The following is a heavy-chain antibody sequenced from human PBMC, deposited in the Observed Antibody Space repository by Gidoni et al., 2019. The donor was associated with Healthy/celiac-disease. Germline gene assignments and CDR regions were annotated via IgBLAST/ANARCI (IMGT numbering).Heavy chain of an antibody. CDR1: GFTFRSYA. J-gene: IGHJ4*02. V-gene: IGHV3-30-3*01. CDR2: ISYDGSNK. Sequence: QVQLVESGGGVVQPGRSLRLSCAASGFTFRSYAMHWVRQAPGKGLVWGAVISYDGSNKYYADSVKGRFTISRDNSKNTLYLQMNSLRAEDTAVYYCARAPSGYGSGSYFDYWGQGTLVTVSS. D-gene: IGHD3-10*01. CDR3: ARAPSGYGSGSYFDY.